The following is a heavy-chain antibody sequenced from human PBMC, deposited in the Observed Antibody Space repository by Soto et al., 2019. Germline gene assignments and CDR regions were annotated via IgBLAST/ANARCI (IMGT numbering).Heavy chain of an antibody. CDR1: GGSISTYY. D-gene: IGHD6-13*01. Sequence: SETLSLTCTVSGGSISTYYWSWIRQPPGKGLEWIGYIYHSGSTNYNPSLKSRVTVSLDTSKNQFSLKLTSVTAADTAVYYCARLKRPSAAAAGCLDYRGQRTPVTVSS. J-gene: IGHJ4*02. V-gene: IGHV4-59*08. CDR3: ARLKRPSAAAAGCLDY. CDR2: IYHSGST.